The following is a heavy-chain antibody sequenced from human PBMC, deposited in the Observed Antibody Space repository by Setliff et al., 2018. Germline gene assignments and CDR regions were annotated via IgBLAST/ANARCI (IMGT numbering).Heavy chain of an antibody. CDR1: GGSISSGDHY. D-gene: IGHD3-10*01. V-gene: IGHV4-61*02. CDR3: AGSGDYGSGRLSP. CDR2: IHASGST. Sequence: PSETLSLTCTVAGGSISSGDHYWSWIRQPAGKGLEWIGRIHASGSTNYNPSLKSRVTKSVDTSKNQFSLRLTSVTAADTAVYYCAGSGDYGSGRLSPWGQGTLVTVSS. J-gene: IGHJ5*02.